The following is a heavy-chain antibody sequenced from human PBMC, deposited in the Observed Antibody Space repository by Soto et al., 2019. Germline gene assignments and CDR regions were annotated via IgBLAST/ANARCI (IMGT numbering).Heavy chain of an antibody. J-gene: IGHJ4*02. CDR2: FDPEDGET. Sequence: ASVKVSCKVSGYTLTELSMHWVRQAPGKGLEWMGGFDPEDGETIYAQKFQGRVTMTTDTSTSTAYMELRSLRSDDTAVYYCARADTMIVVVDPSLDYWGQGTLVTVSS. CDR1: GYTLTELS. D-gene: IGHD3-22*01. CDR3: ARADTMIVVVDPSLDY. V-gene: IGHV1-24*01.